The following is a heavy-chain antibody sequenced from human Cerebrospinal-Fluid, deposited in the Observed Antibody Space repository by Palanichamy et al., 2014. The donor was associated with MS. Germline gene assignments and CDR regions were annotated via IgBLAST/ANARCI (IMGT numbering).Heavy chain of an antibody. CDR1: GGSISSGSYY. CDR2: LYSSGST. V-gene: IGHV4-39*01. Sequence: QLQLQESGPGLVKPSETLSLTCTVSGGSISSGSYYWVWIRQPPGKGLEWIGSLYSSGSTYYNPSLKSRVTISVDTSKNQFSLNLNSVTAADTAVYYCARSDFSNTVDYWGRGTLVTVSS. J-gene: IGHJ4*02. CDR3: ARSDFSNTVDY. D-gene: IGHD4-11*01.